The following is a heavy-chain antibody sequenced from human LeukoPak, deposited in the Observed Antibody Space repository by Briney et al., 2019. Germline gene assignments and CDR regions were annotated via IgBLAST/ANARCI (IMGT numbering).Heavy chain of an antibody. V-gene: IGHV4-4*02. D-gene: IGHD3-22*01. CDR1: GGSISSSNW. CDR3: ATITMIVVEGAFDI. J-gene: IGHJ3*02. CDR2: IYHSGST. Sequence: PSGTLSLTCAVSGGSISSSNWWSWVRQPPGKGLEWIGEIYHSGSTNYNPSLKSRVTISVDKSKNQFSLKLSSVTAADTAVYYCATITMIVVEGAFDIWGQGTMVTVSS.